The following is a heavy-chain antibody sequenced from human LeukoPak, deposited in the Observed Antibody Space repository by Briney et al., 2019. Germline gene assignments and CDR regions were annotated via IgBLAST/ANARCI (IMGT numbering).Heavy chain of an antibody. J-gene: IGHJ4*02. D-gene: IGHD2-2*01. CDR2: INHSGST. Sequence: PSETLSITCAVYGGSFSGYYWSWIRQPPGKGLEWIGEINHSGSTNYNPSLKSRVTISVDTSKNQFSLKLSSVTAADTAVYYCARGRSTSYSKRLWEYWGQGTLVTVSS. CDR3: ARGRSTSYSKRLWEY. V-gene: IGHV4-34*01. CDR1: GGSFSGYY.